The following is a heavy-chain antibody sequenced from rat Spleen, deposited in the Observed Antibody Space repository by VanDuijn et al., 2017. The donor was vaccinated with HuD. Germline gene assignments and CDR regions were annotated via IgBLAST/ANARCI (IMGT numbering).Heavy chain of an antibody. CDR2: LSYDGSST. V-gene: IGHV5-7*01. D-gene: IGHD4-3*01. CDR3: ARHNSGYGVMDA. Sequence: EVQLVESDGGLVQPGRSLKLSCAASGFIFSDHYVAWVRQAPTKGLEWVATLSYDGSSTYYRDSLKGRVTISRDNAKSTIYLQMDSLRFEDTATYYCARHNSGYGVMDAWGQGASVTVSS. J-gene: IGHJ4*01. CDR1: GFIFSDHY.